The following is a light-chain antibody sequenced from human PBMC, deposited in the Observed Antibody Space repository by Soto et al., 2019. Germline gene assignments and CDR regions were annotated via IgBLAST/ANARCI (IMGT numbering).Light chain of an antibody. CDR2: GVS. Sequence: DIQMTQSPSSLSASVGDRVIITCRASQGIGDDLGWYQQKPGKAPKRLIYGVSTLQTGVPSRFRGSGSGTEFILTITSLYPEDFATYYCLHYETYRWTFGQGTRVEI. V-gene: IGKV1-17*01. CDR3: LHYETYRWT. CDR1: QGIGDD. J-gene: IGKJ1*01.